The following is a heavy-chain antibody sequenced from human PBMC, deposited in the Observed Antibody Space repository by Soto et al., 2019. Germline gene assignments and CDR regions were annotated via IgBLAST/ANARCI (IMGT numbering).Heavy chain of an antibody. CDR1: GGTFSSYA. Sequence: QVQLVQSGAEVKKPGSSVKVSCKASGGTFSSYAISWVRQAPGQGLEWMGGIIPIFGTANYAQKFQGRVRITADDSTSTASMELSSLKSENTAVYYCARGRNDYGEKKYYFNYWGQGTLVTVPS. CDR3: ARGRNDYGEKKYYFNY. CDR2: IIPIFGTA. J-gene: IGHJ4*02. D-gene: IGHD4-17*01. V-gene: IGHV1-69*01.